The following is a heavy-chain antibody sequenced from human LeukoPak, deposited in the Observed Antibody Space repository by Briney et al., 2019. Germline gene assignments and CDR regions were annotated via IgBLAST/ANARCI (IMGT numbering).Heavy chain of an antibody. D-gene: IGHD3-9*01. CDR3: VTGLDSRGNS. CDR2: IEGDGSGT. J-gene: IGHJ4*02. CDR1: GFTFSTYR. Sequence: GGSLRLSCAASGFTFSTYRMHWVRKATGKGLLWVSRIEGDGSGTTYADSVKGRLTISRDNAKSTLYLRMNSLRDEDTAVYYCVTGLDSRGNSWGQGTLVTVSS. V-gene: IGHV3-74*01.